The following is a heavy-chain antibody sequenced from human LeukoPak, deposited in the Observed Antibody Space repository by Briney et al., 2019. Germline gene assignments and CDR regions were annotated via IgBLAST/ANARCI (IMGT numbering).Heavy chain of an antibody. D-gene: IGHD6-13*01. CDR3: AREPTYSSSWYTTCDY. CDR1: GFTFSSYE. V-gene: IGHV3-23*01. J-gene: IGHJ4*02. Sequence: PGGSLRLSCAASGFTFSSYEMNWVRQAPGKGLEWVSAISGSGGSTYYADSVKGRFTISRDNSKNTLYLQMNSLRAEDTAVYYCAREPTYSSSWYTTCDYWGQGTLVTVSS. CDR2: ISGSGGST.